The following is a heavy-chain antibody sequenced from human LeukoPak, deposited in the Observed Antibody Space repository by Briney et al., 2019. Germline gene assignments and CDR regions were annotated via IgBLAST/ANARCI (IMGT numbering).Heavy chain of an antibody. V-gene: IGHV3-11*04. J-gene: IGHJ4*02. CDR2: ISSSGFTI. Sequence: GSLRLSCTASGFTFSDYYMTWIRQAPGKGLEWVSYISSSGFTIYYADSVRGRFTISRDNSKNTLYLQMNNLRAEDTAVYYCAKPTTVLTSYYFDYWGQGTLVTVSS. CDR1: GFTFSDYY. CDR3: AKPTTVLTSYYFDY. D-gene: IGHD4-23*01.